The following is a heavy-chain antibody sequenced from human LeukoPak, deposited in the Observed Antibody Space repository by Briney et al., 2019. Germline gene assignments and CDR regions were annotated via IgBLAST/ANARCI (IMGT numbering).Heavy chain of an antibody. Sequence: PGGSLRLSCAASGFTFSSYWMNWARQAPGKGLEWVASINHNGNVNYYVDSVKGRFTISRDNAKNSLYLQMSNLRAEDTAVYYCARDARDAFDIWGQGTMVTVSS. V-gene: IGHV3-7*03. CDR2: INHNGNVN. J-gene: IGHJ3*02. CDR3: ARDARDAFDI. CDR1: GFTFSSYW.